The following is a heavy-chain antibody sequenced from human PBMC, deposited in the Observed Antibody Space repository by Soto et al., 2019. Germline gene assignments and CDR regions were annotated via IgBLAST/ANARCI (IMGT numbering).Heavy chain of an antibody. CDR1: GFTFSSYA. Sequence: AGGSLRLSCAASGFTFSSYAMSWVRQAPGKGLEWVSAISGSGGSTYYADSVKGRFTISRDNSKNTLYLQMNSLRAEDTAVYYCARTLVLTYYYDSSGQASDYWGQGTLVTVSS. J-gene: IGHJ4*02. D-gene: IGHD3-22*01. CDR2: ISGSGGST. CDR3: ARTLVLTYYYDSSGQASDY. V-gene: IGHV3-23*01.